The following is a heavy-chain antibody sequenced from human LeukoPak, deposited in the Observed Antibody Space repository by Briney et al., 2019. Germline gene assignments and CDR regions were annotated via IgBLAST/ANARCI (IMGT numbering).Heavy chain of an antibody. Sequence: PGGSLRLSCAASGFNFSSYWMIWVRQAPGKGLEWVANIKQDGSDKNYVDSVKGRFTISRDNAKNSLYLRMNSLRADDTAVYYCARAGRKSRGVDLVRKKETGYYYYMDVWGKGTTVTVSS. J-gene: IGHJ6*03. CDR1: GFNFSSYW. CDR2: IKQDGSDK. CDR3: ARAGRKSRGVDLVRKKETGYYYYMDV. V-gene: IGHV3-7*01. D-gene: IGHD3-10*02.